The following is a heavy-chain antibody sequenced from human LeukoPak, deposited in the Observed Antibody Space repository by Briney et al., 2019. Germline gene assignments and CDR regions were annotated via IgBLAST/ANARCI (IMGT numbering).Heavy chain of an antibody. CDR1: GYTFIGYY. Sequence: GASVKVSCKASGYTFIGYYMHWVRQAPGQGLEWMGITNPSGGSTSYAQKFQGRVTMTRDMSTSTVYMELSSLRSEDTAVYYCAREDRVATMVRGVIVYWGQGTLVTVSS. CDR2: TNPSGGST. J-gene: IGHJ4*02. CDR3: AREDRVATMVRGVIVY. V-gene: IGHV1-46*01. D-gene: IGHD3-10*01.